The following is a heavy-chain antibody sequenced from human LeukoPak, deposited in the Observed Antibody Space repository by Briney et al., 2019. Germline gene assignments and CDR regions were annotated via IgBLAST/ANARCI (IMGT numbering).Heavy chain of an antibody. V-gene: IGHV1-2*02. CDR3: AREYSSGWPAAYNWFDP. D-gene: IGHD6-19*01. Sequence: GASVKVSCKASGYTFTGYYMHWVRQAPGQGLEWMGWINPNSGGTNYAQKFQGRVTMTRDTSISTAYMELSRLRSDDTAVYYCAREYSSGWPAAYNWFDPWGQGTLVTVSS. J-gene: IGHJ5*02. CDR1: GYTFTGYY. CDR2: INPNSGGT.